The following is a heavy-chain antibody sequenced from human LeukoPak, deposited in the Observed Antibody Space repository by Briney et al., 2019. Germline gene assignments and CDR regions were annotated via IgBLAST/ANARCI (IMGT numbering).Heavy chain of an antibody. D-gene: IGHD5-24*01. Sequence: SETLSLTCTVSGHSISSGYYWGWIRQPPGKGLEWIGNIYHSGNTYYNPSLKSRVTMSVDTSKNQFSLKLSSVTAADTAVYYCARGRGMADYWGQGTLVTVSS. CDR2: IYHSGNT. CDR3: ARGRGMADY. V-gene: IGHV4-38-2*02. CDR1: GHSISSGYY. J-gene: IGHJ4*02.